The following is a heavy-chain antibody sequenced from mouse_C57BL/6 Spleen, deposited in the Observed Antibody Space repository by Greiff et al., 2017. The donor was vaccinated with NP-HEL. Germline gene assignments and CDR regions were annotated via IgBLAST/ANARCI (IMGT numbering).Heavy chain of an antibody. V-gene: IGHV1-64*01. CDR2: IHPNSGST. J-gene: IGHJ3*01. CDR3: ARDTAVGFAY. D-gene: IGHD1-1*01. Sequence: VQLQQPGAELVKPGASVKLSCKASGYTFTSYWMHWVKQRPGQGLEWIGMIHPNSGSTNYNEKFKSKATLTVDKSSSTAYMQLRSLTSEDSAVYYCARDTAVGFAYWGQGTLVTVSA. CDR1: GYTFTSYW.